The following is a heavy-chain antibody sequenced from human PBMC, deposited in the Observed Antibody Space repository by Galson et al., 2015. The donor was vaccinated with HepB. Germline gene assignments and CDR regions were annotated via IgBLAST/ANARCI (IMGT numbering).Heavy chain of an antibody. Sequence: SVKVSCKASGYTLTSYGISWVRKAPGQGLEWMGWISAYNGNTSYAQKLQGRVTMTTDTSTSTAYMELRSLRSDDTAVYYCARNSLEVVPAASWFDPWGQGTLVTVSS. J-gene: IGHJ5*02. D-gene: IGHD2-2*01. V-gene: IGHV1-18*01. CDR1: GYTLTSYG. CDR3: ARNSLEVVPAASWFDP. CDR2: ISAYNGNT.